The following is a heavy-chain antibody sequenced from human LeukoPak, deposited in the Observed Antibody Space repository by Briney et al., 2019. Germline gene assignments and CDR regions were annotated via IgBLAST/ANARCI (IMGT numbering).Heavy chain of an antibody. CDR1: GFTFDDYA. J-gene: IGHJ4*02. D-gene: IGHD3-10*01. V-gene: IGHV3-9*01. Sequence: GGSLRLSCAASGFTFDDYAMHWVRQAPGKGLEWVSGISWNSGSIGYADSVKGRFTISRDTSKNTVYLQLNSLRPEDTAVYYCARGRFGELLDYWGQGTLVTVSS. CDR3: ARGRFGELLDY. CDR2: ISWNSGSI.